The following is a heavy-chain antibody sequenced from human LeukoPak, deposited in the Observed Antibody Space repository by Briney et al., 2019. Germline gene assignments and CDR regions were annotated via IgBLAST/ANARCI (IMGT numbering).Heavy chain of an antibody. J-gene: IGHJ3*02. CDR1: GYSFTSKW. D-gene: IGHD3-10*01. Sequence: PGESLKISCKGSGYSFTSKWIGWVRQMPGKGLEWMGIIYPGDSDTRYSPSFQGQVTISADKSISTAYLQWSSLKASDSAMYYCATNTMFRGIHAFDIWGQGTMVTVSS. V-gene: IGHV5-51*01. CDR2: IYPGDSDT. CDR3: ATNTMFRGIHAFDI.